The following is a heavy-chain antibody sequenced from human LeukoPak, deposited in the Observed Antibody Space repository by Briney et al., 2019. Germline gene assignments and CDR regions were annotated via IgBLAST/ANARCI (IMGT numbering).Heavy chain of an antibody. D-gene: IGHD3-10*01. Sequence: PGGSLRLSCAASGFSFSSYAMGWVRQAPGKGLEWVSGLDAGGTSTYYADSVEGRCIISRDNSKDTLYLQMNNLRADDTAVYYCAKHMGRGSLVFDYWGLGTVVTVSS. CDR2: LDAGGTST. CDR3: AKHMGRGSLVFDY. J-gene: IGHJ4*02. CDR1: GFSFSSYA. V-gene: IGHV3-23*03.